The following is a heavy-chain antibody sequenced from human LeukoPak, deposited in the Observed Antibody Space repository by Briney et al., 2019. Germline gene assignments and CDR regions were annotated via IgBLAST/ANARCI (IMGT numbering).Heavy chain of an antibody. V-gene: IGHV1-46*01. CDR3: ARDVGVYSNYGYWFDP. CDR1: GYTFTSYY. D-gene: IGHD4-11*01. J-gene: IGHJ5*02. Sequence: ASVKVSCTASGYTFTSYYMHWVRQAPGQGLEWMGIINPSGGSTSYAQKFQGRVTMTRDTSTSTVYMELSSLRSEDTAVYYCARDVGVYSNYGYWFDPWGQGTLVTVSS. CDR2: INPSGGST.